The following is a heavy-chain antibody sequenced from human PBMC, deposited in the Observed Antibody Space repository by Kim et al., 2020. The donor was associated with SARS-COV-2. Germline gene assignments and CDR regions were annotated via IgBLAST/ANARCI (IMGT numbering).Heavy chain of an antibody. CDR1: GFTFSSYE. CDR2: ISSSGSTI. Sequence: GGSLRLSCAASGFTFSSYEMNWVRQAPGKGLEWVSYISSSGSTIYYADSVKGRFTISRNNAKNSLYLQMNSLKAEDTAVYYCARDTVSLRAFDIWGQGTMVTVSS. CDR3: ARDTVSLRAFDI. J-gene: IGHJ3*02. V-gene: IGHV3-48*03. D-gene: IGHD3-16*01.